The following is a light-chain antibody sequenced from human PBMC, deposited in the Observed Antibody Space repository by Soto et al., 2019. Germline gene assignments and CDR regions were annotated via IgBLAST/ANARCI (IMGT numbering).Light chain of an antibody. CDR1: QSIRYS. CDR3: HQTAGSLTWT. Sequence: DLQLTQSPSSLSASVGDRVTITCRASQSIRYSLNWYQQRPGEAPKVLIYGASNLQSGVPPRFSCSGSGTDFALTISSLQPEDFATYYCHQTAGSLTWTFGQGTRVEAK. J-gene: IGKJ1*01. V-gene: IGKV1-39*01. CDR2: GAS.